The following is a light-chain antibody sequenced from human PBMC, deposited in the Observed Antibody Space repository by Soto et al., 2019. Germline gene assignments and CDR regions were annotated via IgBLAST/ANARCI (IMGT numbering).Light chain of an antibody. Sequence: EIVLTQSPGTLSLSPGERATLSCRASQSVSSSFLAWYQQKPGQAPRLLIYGASSRATGIPDRFSGSGFGADFTPTISRMGAEDFAVYYCQQYGSSPWTFGQGTKVEIK. V-gene: IGKV3-20*01. CDR1: QSVSSSF. CDR2: GAS. CDR3: QQYGSSPWT. J-gene: IGKJ1*01.